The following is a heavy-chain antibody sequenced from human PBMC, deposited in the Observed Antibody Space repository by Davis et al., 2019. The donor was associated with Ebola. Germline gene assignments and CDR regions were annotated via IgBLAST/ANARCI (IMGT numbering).Heavy chain of an antibody. V-gene: IGHV3-23*01. Sequence: GESLKISCAASGFTFSSYAMSWVRQAPGKGLEWVSAITGSGGSTYYADSVKGRFTISRDNSKNTLYLQVNSLRAEDTAVYYCAKDMESLVVVIYAFDIWGQGTMVTVSS. CDR3: AKDMESLVVVIYAFDI. D-gene: IGHD3-22*01. CDR1: GFTFSSYA. CDR2: ITGSGGST. J-gene: IGHJ3*02.